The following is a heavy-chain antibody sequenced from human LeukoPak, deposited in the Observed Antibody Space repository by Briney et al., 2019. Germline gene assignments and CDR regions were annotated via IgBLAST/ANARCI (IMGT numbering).Heavy chain of an antibody. J-gene: IGHJ4*02. CDR3: ARGLVDESGETRAHFDY. D-gene: IGHD4-17*01. Sequence: SETLSLTCAVYGASFSYDYWSWIRQAPGKGLEWIGEINHSGSITYNPSLKSRVTISAEKSKSQFSLRLTSVTAADTAVYYCARGLVDESGETRAHFDYWGQGTLVTVSS. CDR2: INHSGSI. V-gene: IGHV4-34*01. CDR1: GASFSYDY.